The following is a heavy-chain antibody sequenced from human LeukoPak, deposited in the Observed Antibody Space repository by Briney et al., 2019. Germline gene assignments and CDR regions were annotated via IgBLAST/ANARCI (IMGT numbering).Heavy chain of an antibody. V-gene: IGHV1-18*01. CDR2: ISAYNGNT. CDR1: GYTFTSYG. D-gene: IGHD6-19*01. J-gene: IGHJ6*02. CDR3: ARDNPDSSGWYGTLYYYYGMDV. Sequence: ASVKVSCKASGYTFTSYGISWVRQAPGQGLEWMGWISAYNGNTNYVQKLQGRVTMTTDTSTSTAYMEPRSLRSDDTAVYYCARDNPDSSGWYGTLYYYYGMDVWGQGTTVTVSS.